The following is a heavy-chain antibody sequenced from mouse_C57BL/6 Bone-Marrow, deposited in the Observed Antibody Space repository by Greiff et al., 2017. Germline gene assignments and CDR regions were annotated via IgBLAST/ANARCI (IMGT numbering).Heavy chain of an antibody. J-gene: IGHJ1*03. CDR2: IWSGGST. V-gene: IGHV2-2*01. CDR3: ASNYYDV. CDR1: GFSLTSYG. Sequence: VKLMESGPGLVQPSQSLSITCTVSGFSLTSYGVHWVRQSPGKGLEWLGVIWSGGSTDYNAAFISRLSISKDNSKSQVFFKMNSLQADDTAIYYCASNYYDVWGTGTTVTVSS.